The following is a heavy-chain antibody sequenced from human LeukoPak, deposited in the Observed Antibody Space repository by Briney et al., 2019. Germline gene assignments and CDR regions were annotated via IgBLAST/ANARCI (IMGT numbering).Heavy chain of an antibody. CDR3: AKDRISGSPSLGY. D-gene: IGHD1-26*01. CDR1: GFTFSSFA. V-gene: IGHV3-23*01. CDR2: VTGSGSTT. Sequence: PGGSLRLSCAASGFTFSSFAMSWVRQAPGKGLQWVSSVTGSGSTTYYADSVKGRFTISRDNSKNTLYLQMNSLRVEDTALYYCAKDRISGSPSLGYWGQGTLVTVSS. J-gene: IGHJ4*02.